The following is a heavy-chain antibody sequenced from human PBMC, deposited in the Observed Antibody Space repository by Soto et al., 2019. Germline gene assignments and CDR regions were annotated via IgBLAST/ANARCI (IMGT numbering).Heavy chain of an antibody. CDR2: IYYSGST. J-gene: IGHJ3*02. CDR1: CGSISGGGYY. CDR3: ARAESYYYDSSPGAFDI. Sequence: PSETLSVTCTVSCGSISGGGYYWSWIRQHPGKGLEWIGYIYYSGSTYYNPSLKSRVTISVDTSKNQFSLKLSSVTAADTAVYYCARAESYYYDSSPGAFDIWGQGTMVTVSS. V-gene: IGHV4-31*03. D-gene: IGHD3-22*01.